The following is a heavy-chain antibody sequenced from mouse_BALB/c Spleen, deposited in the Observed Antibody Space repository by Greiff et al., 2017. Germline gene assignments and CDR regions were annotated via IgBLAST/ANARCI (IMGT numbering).Heavy chain of an antibody. Sequence: QVQLQQSGAELVRPGVSVKISCKGSGYTFTDYAMHWVKQSHAKSLEWIGVISTYYGDASYNQKFKGKATMTVDKSSSTAYMELARLTSEDSAIYYCARGEGYYRYDVEDAMDYWGQGTSVTVSS. CDR2: ISTYYGDA. CDR3: ARGEGYYRYDVEDAMDY. D-gene: IGHD2-14*01. V-gene: IGHV1S137*01. CDR1: GYTFTDYA. J-gene: IGHJ4*01.